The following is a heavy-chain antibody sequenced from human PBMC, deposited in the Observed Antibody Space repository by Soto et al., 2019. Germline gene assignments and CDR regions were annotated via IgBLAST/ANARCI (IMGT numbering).Heavy chain of an antibody. CDR2: IYTSGST. V-gene: IGHV4-4*07. D-gene: IGHD7-27*01. CDR3: ARERHVWVGESSAQVFDV. CDR1: GFSIISYY. Sequence: SDTLSLTCTFSGFSIISYYWSWIRQPAGKGLEWIGRIYTSGSTNYNPSLKSRVTMSVDTSKNQFSLKLSSVTAADTAVYYCARERHVWVGESSAQVFDVWGKGTLVTVAS. J-gene: IGHJ4*02.